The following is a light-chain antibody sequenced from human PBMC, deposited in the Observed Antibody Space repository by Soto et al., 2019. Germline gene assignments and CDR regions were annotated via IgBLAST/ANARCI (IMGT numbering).Light chain of an antibody. V-gene: IGKV3-20*01. CDR3: QQSSSSPIT. CDR2: AAS. Sequence: EIVLTQSPATLSLSPGERATLSCRASQSVSNYLSWYQQKPGQAPRLLMYAASSRATGIPDRFSGSGSGTDFPLTISRLEAEDFAVYYCQQSSSSPITFGQGTRLEI. J-gene: IGKJ5*01. CDR1: QSVSNY.